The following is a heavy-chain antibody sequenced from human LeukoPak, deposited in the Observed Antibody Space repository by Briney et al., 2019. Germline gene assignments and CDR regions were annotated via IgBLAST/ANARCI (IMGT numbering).Heavy chain of an antibody. J-gene: IGHJ1*01. D-gene: IGHD3-22*01. CDR1: GFTFSRYW. V-gene: IGHV3-74*01. CDR3: ARAPSEIGGYYPEYFRH. CDR2: IKSDGST. Sequence: GGSLRLSCAASGFTFSRYWMHWVRQAPGKGLVWVSRIKSDGSTNYADSVKGRFTISRNNAKNTVSLQMNSLRAEDTGVYYCARAPSEIGGYYPEYFRHWGQGTLVTVSS.